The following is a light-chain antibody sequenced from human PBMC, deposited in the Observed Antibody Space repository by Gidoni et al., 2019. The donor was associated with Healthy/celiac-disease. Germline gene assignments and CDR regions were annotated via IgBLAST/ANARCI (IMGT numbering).Light chain of an antibody. CDR3: QQSYSTPRT. CDR2: AAS. J-gene: IGKJ1*01. Sequence: DIQMTQSPSSLSVTVGDRVTITCRSSQSIISYLNWYQQKPGKAPKLLIYAASSLQSGVPSRFSGSGSGTDFTLTISSLQPEDVATYYCQQSYSTPRTFGQGTKVEIK. V-gene: IGKV1-39*01. CDR1: QSIISY.